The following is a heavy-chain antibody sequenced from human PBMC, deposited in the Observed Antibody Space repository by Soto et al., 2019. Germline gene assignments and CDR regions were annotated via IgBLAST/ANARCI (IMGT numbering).Heavy chain of an antibody. Sequence: KTSETLSLTCAVSGGSISRSDYYWGWIRQPPGKGLEWIGSIHYSGNTHYNPSLESRVTISVDTSKNQVSLNLISVTATDTAVYFCARLGYDSSASYDDIDYWGQGTLVTVSS. CDR1: GGSISRSDYY. D-gene: IGHD3-22*01. J-gene: IGHJ4*02. V-gene: IGHV4-39*01. CDR3: ARLGYDSSASYDDIDY. CDR2: IHYSGNT.